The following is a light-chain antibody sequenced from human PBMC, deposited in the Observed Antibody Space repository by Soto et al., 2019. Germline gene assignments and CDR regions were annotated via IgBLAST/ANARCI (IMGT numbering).Light chain of an antibody. V-gene: IGLV1-40*01. Sequence: SVLTQPPSVSGAPGQRVTISCTGSSSNIGAGYDVHWYQQLPGTAPKLLIYVNSNRPSGVPDRCSGSKSGTSASLAITGLQAEDEADYYCQSYDSSLSALYVFGPGTKLTVL. CDR3: QSYDSSLSALYV. CDR2: VNS. J-gene: IGLJ1*01. CDR1: SSNIGAGYD.